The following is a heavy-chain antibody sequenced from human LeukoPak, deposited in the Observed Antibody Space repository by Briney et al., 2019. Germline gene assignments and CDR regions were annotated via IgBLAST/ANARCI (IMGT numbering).Heavy chain of an antibody. CDR2: ISNSGNTK. Sequence: GGSLRLSCAASGFTFNSYEMNWVRQAPGKGLEWVSYISNSGNTKYYADSVKGRFTISRDNAKNSLYLQMNSLRAEDTAVYYCARDRRDSSSWGDGFDYWGQGTLVTVSS. CDR1: GFTFNSYE. V-gene: IGHV3-48*03. CDR3: ARDRRDSSSWGDGFDY. D-gene: IGHD6-13*01. J-gene: IGHJ4*02.